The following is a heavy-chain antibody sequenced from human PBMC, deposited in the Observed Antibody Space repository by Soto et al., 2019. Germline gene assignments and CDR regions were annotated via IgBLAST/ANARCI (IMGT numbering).Heavy chain of an antibody. Sequence: QVQLVQSGAEVKKTGASVEVSCKASGYTFISYGISWVRQAPGQGLEWMGWISAYNGKTNYAQKFQGRVTMTTDTSTXXXXXXXXXXXXXXXXXXXXXXXXXXXXXXXXXXXXXXXVEIDYWGQGTLVTVSS. V-gene: IGHV1-18*01. CDR3: XXXXXXXXXXXXXXXXXXXVEIDY. J-gene: IGHJ4*02. CDR2: ISAYNGKT. CDR1: GYTFISYG.